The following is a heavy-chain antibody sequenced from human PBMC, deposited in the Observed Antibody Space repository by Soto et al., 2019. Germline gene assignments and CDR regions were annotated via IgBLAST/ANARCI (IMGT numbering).Heavy chain of an antibody. J-gene: IGHJ4*02. CDR1: GYTFHKYD. D-gene: IGHD3-3*01. CDR3: VRQYYDFWTDYPDFDY. V-gene: IGHV1-18*04. Sequence: ASVKVSCKASGYTFHKYDITWVRQAPGQGLEWLGLISPNSGRPSYAQKFEGRVTMTTDTSTTTAYLELRSLRSDDTAVYYCVRQYYDFWTDYPDFDYWGQGTLGTAPQ. CDR2: ISPNSGRP.